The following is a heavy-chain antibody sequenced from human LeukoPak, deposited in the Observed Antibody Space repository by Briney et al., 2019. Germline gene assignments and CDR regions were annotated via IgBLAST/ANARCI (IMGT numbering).Heavy chain of an antibody. Sequence: PSGTLPHTCPVSGCSISKKRYYWVGLRDPRGKALEWFGGIYYSGSTYYNPSLKSRVTISVDTSKNQFSLKLSSVTAADTAVYYCARPTSYSNYDYYYYMDVWGKGTTVTVSS. V-gene: IGHV4-39*01. CDR1: GCSISKKRYY. CDR2: IYYSGST. D-gene: IGHD4-11*01. J-gene: IGHJ6*03. CDR3: ARPTSYSNYDYYYYMDV.